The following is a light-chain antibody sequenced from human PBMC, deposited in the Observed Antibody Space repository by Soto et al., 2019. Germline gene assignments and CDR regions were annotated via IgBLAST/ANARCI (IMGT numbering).Light chain of an antibody. CDR3: SSYAGSNNYV. CDR2: EVS. V-gene: IGLV2-8*01. Sequence: QSVLTQPPSASGSPGQSVTISCSVTSSDVGGYNYVSWYQQYPGKAPKLMIYEVSKRPSGVPDRFSGSKSGNTASLTVSGLQTEDEADYYCSSYAGSNNYVFGTGTKVTVL. CDR1: SSDVGGYNY. J-gene: IGLJ1*01.